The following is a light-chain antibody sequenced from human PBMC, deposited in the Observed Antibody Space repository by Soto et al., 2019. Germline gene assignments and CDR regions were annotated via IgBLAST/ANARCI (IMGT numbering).Light chain of an antibody. CDR1: TSTIGSNT. CDR2: SNN. Sequence: QSVLTQPPSASGPPGQRVTIFCSGSTSTIGSNTENWYQQLPGTAPKLLIYSNNQRPSGVPDRFSGSKSGTSASLAISGLQSEDEADYYCAAWDDSLNGVFGGGTKLTVL. V-gene: IGLV1-44*01. J-gene: IGLJ2*01. CDR3: AAWDDSLNGV.